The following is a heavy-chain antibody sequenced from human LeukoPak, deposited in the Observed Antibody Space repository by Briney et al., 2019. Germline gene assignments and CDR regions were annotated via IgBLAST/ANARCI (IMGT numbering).Heavy chain of an antibody. CDR2: ISYDGSDK. Sequence: GGSLRLSCAASGFTFSSYAMHWVRQAPGKGLEWVAVISYDGSDKYYADSVKGRFTISRDNSKNTLYLQMNSLRAEDTAVYYCARAGAGYSYGQAFDYWGQGTLVTVSS. J-gene: IGHJ4*02. CDR3: ARAGAGYSYGQAFDY. D-gene: IGHD5-18*01. CDR1: GFTFSSYA. V-gene: IGHV3-30-3*01.